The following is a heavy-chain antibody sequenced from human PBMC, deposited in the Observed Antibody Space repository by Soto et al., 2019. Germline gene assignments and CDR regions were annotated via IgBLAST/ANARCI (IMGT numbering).Heavy chain of an antibody. D-gene: IGHD5-12*01. V-gene: IGHV3-23*01. CDR1: GFTFSSSA. CDR2: VSGRGDIT. Sequence: EVQLLESGGGLEQPGGSLRLSCAASGFTFSSSAMSWVRQAPGKGLEWVSAVSGRGDITYYADSVKGRFTISRDNSKNTLCLQMNSLRAEDTAVYYCAKDGGGYDFFTMYYGMDVWGQGTTVTVSS. CDR3: AKDGGGYDFFTMYYGMDV. J-gene: IGHJ6*02.